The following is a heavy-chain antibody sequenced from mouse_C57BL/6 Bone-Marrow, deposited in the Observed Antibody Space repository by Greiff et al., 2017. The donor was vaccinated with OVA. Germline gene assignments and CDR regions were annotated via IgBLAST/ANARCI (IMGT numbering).Heavy chain of an antibody. CDR1: GYTFTSYW. J-gene: IGHJ4*01. Sequence: QVQLQQPGAELVKPGASVKLSCKASGYTFTSYWMQWVKQRPGQGLEWIGEIAPSDSFPNSHQKFTGKATLTVDTNTSTAYMQLSSLTSEDSAVDYCGKGYYAMDYWGQGTSVTVSS. V-gene: IGHV1-50*01. D-gene: IGHD3-3*01. CDR2: IAPSDSFP. CDR3: GKGYYAMDY.